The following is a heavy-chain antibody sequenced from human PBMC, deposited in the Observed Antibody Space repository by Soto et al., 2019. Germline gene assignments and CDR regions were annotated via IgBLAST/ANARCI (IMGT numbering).Heavy chain of an antibody. V-gene: IGHV3-30*18. CDR1: GFTFSSYG. J-gene: IGHJ6*02. CDR3: AKGPAIVLVPAAMNYYYGMDV. CDR2: ISYDGSNK. Sequence: QVQLVESGGGVVQPGRSLRLSCAASGFTFSSYGMHWVRQAPGKGLEWVAVISYDGSNKYYADSVKGRFTISRDNSNTKLYLQKNSLRAEDTAVYYCAKGPAIVLVPAAMNYYYGMDVWGQGTTVTVSS. D-gene: IGHD2-2*01.